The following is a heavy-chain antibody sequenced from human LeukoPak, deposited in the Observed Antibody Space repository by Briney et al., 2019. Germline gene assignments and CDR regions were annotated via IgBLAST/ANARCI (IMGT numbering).Heavy chain of an antibody. CDR1: GFTFSSYS. J-gene: IGHJ3*02. D-gene: IGHD1-7*01. CDR3: ARGGLNFDAFDI. CDR2: IGSRSAYT. V-gene: IGHV3-21*01. Sequence: GGSLRLSCAASGFTFSSYSMNWVRQAPGKGLEWVSSIGSRSAYTYYADSVKDRFTIPRDNTKNSLYLQMNSLRAGDTAVYYCARGGLNFDAFDIWGQGTMVTVSS.